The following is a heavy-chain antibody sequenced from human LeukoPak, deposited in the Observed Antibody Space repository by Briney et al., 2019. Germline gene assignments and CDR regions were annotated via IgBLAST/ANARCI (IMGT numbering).Heavy chain of an antibody. CDR1: GYTFTDYY. CDR3: ARDKTPPVREEGY. D-gene: IGHD3-10*01. CDR2: INPYSGGT. V-gene: IGHV1-2*07. J-gene: IGHJ4*02. Sequence: GASVKVSCKASGYTFTDYYMHWVRQAPGQGLEWMGWINPYSGGTDYARKFQGRVTMTRGTSISTAYMELNRLRSEDTAVYFCARDKTPPVREEGYGGKEPRVTVPS.